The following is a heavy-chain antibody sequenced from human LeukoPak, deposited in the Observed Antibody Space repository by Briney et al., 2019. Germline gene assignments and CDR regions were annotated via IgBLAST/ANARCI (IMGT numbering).Heavy chain of an antibody. CDR2: IYYSGST. CDR1: GGSISSSSYY. D-gene: IGHD5-18*01. V-gene: IGHV4-39*01. CDR3: ARHDTAMVTYLNY. J-gene: IGHJ4*02. Sequence: PSETLSLTCTVSGGSISSSSYYWGWIRQPPGKGLEWIGSIYYSGSTYYNPSLKSRVTISVDTSKNQFSLKLSSVTAADTAVYYCARHDTAMVTYLNYWGQGTLVTVSS.